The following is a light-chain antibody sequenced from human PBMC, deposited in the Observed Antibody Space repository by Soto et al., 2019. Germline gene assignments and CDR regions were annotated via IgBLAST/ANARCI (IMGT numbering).Light chain of an antibody. V-gene: IGKV1-9*01. CDR3: QQLQRTPFT. Sequence: QLTQSPSSLSASVGDRVTLTCRASQDVSRYLAWYQQKAGKAPKLLIYGASTLQSGVPSRFSGFGSGTEFTLTISSLQPEDFATYHCQQLQRTPFTFGPGTKVDIK. CDR2: GAS. J-gene: IGKJ3*01. CDR1: QDVSRY.